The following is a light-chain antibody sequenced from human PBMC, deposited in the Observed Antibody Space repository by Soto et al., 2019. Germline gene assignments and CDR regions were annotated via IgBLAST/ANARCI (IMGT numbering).Light chain of an antibody. Sequence: QSALTQPPSASGSPGQSVTISCTGTKSDIGVYDFVSWYQHHPGKAPRLIIYEVVQRPSGVPDRFSGSKSGNTASLTVSGLQDADEDDYFRKSYAGSKTYEFGSGTKVNVL. CDR3: KSYAGSKTYE. V-gene: IGLV2-8*01. CDR2: EVV. J-gene: IGLJ1*01. CDR1: KSDIGVYDF.